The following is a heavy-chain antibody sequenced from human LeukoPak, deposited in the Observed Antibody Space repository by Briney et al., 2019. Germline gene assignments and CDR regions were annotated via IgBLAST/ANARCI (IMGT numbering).Heavy chain of an antibody. J-gene: IGHJ4*02. D-gene: IGHD2-2*01. CDR3: AIRGPAMPPQF. CDR1: GFTFRSYG. CDR2: TSGANT. V-gene: IGHV3-23*01. Sequence: GGSLRLSCAAFGFTFRSYGITWVRQAPGKGLEWVSDTSGANTYYADSVQGRFSISRDYSKNTVYLQMDSLRADDTAVYKCAIRGPAMPPQFWGQGTLVTVSS.